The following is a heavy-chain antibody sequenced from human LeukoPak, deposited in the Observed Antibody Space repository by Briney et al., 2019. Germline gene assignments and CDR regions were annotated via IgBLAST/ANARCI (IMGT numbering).Heavy chain of an antibody. J-gene: IGHJ4*02. D-gene: IGHD5-24*01. CDR3: AREPPEMATLDY. V-gene: IGHV4-31*03. Sequence: SETLSLTCTLSGGSMRSGGYYWTWIRQHPGKGLEWIGYIYYSGSTYYNPSLKSRVTISVDTSKNQFSLKLSSVTAADTAVYYCAREPPEMATLDYWGQGTLVTVSS. CDR2: IYYSGST. CDR1: GGSMRSGGYY.